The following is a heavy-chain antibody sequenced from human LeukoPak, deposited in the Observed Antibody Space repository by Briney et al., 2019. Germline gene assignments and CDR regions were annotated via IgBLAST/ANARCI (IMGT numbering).Heavy chain of an antibody. CDR3: AKAIGIAVAGTADY. D-gene: IGHD6-19*01. V-gene: IGHV3-23*01. CDR1: GFTFSSYA. Sequence: GGSLRLSCAASGFTFSSYAMSGVRQAPGKGLEWVSAISGSGGSTYYADSVKGRFTISRDNSKNTLYLQMNSLRAEDTAVYYCAKAIGIAVAGTADYWGQGTLVTVSS. CDR2: ISGSGGST. J-gene: IGHJ4*02.